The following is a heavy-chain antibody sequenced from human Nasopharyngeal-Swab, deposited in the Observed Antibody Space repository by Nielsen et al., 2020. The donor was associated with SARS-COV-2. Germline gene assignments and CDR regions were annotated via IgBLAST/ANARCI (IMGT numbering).Heavy chain of an antibody. Sequence: LVKVSCKASGGTFGSYAISWVRQAPGQGLEWMGGIIPIFGTANYAQKFQGRVTITADESTSTAYMELSSLRSEDTAVYYCARGEGSYTRSFDYWGQGTLVTVSS. V-gene: IGHV1-69*13. J-gene: IGHJ4*02. CDR2: IIPIFGTA. CDR3: ARGEGSYTRSFDY. D-gene: IGHD1-26*01. CDR1: GGTFGSYA.